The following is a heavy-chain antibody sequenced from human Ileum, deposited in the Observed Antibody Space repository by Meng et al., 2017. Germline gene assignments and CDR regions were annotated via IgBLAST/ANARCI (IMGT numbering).Heavy chain of an antibody. CDR2: IFHTGNT. V-gene: IGHV4-4*02. CDR3: VNYCSGGKCSPNEKTQH. Sequence: QIQLQESGPGLVKPSGTLSPTCAVSGGSFSSGKWWGWVRQPPGKGLEWIGEIFHTGNTNYNPSLQSRVSLSIDKSKNQFSLKVISVTAADTAVYYCVNYCSGGKCSPNEKTQHWGQGTLVTVSS. CDR1: GGSFSSGKW. D-gene: IGHD2-15*01. J-gene: IGHJ1*01.